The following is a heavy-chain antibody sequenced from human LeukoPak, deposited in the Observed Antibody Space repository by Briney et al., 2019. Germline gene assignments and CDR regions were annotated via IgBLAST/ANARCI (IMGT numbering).Heavy chain of an antibody. CDR3: ARAVGYYYISIGYFDY. CDR2: INHSGST. D-gene: IGHD3-22*01. Sequence: SETLSLTCAVYGGSFSGYYWSWISQPPGKGLEWIGEINHSGSTNYNPSLKSRVAISVDTSKNQFSLKLSSVTAADTAVYYCARAVGYYYISIGYFDYWGQGTLVTVSS. J-gene: IGHJ4*02. V-gene: IGHV4-34*01. CDR1: GGSFSGYY.